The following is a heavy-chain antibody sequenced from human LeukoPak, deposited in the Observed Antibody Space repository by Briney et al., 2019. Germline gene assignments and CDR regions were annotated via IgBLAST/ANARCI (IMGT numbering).Heavy chain of an antibody. CDR3: ATGGLGGGDRRFGETRGY. V-gene: IGHV4-59*07. CDR2: IYYSGST. D-gene: IGHD3-10*01. J-gene: IGHJ4*02. Sequence: SDTLSLPCTVSGGPISSYYWIWLRQPPGKALEGIGYIYYSGSTNYNPPLKSRLTITVDAYKNQFPLKLSYVPAADPAVYYCATGGLGGGDRRFGETRGYWGQGTLVTVAS. CDR1: GGPISSYY.